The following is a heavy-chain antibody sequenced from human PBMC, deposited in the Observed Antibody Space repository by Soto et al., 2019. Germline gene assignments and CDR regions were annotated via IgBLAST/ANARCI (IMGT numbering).Heavy chain of an antibody. CDR3: ARDMRSGPYSYYYGMDV. CDR1: GGSISSSNW. Sequence: QVQLQESGPGLVKPSGTLSLTCAVSGGSISSSNWWSWVRQPPGKGLEWIGEIYHSGSTNYNPSLKSRVTISVDKSKNQFSRKLSSVTAADTAVYYCARDMRSGPYSYYYGMDVWGQGTTVAVSS. J-gene: IGHJ6*02. CDR2: IYHSGST. V-gene: IGHV4-4*02. D-gene: IGHD4-4*01.